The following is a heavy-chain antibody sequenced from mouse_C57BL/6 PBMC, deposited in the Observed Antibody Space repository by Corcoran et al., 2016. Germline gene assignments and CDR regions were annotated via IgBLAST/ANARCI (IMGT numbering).Heavy chain of an antibody. V-gene: IGHV1-66*01. Sequence: QVQLQQSGPELVKPGASVKISCKASGYSFTSYYIHWVKQRPGQGLEWIGWIYPGSGNTKYNEKFKGKATLTADTSSSTAYMQLSSLTSEDSAVYYCERDGSSYKTWFAYWGQGTLVTVSA. CDR3: ERDGSSYKTWFAY. CDR1: GYSFTSYY. D-gene: IGHD1-1*01. CDR2: IYPGSGNT. J-gene: IGHJ3*01.